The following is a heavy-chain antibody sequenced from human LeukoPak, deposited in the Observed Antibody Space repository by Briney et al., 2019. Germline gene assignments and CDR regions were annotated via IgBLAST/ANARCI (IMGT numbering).Heavy chain of an antibody. Sequence: PSETLSLTCAVYGGSFSGYYWSWICQPPGKGLEWIGEINHSGSTNYNPSLKSRVTISVDTSKNQFSLKLSSVTAADTAVYYCARGGVLLREDYFDYWGQGTLVTVSS. J-gene: IGHJ4*02. V-gene: IGHV4-34*01. D-gene: IGHD1-26*01. CDR3: ARGGVLLREDYFDY. CDR1: GGSFSGYY. CDR2: INHSGST.